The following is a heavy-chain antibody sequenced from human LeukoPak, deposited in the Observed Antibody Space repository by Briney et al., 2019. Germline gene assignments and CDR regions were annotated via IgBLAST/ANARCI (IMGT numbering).Heavy chain of an antibody. CDR1: GGSISSYY. Sequence: SETLSLTCTASGGSISSYYWSWIRQPAGKGLEWIGRIYTSASTNYNPSLKSRVTMSVDTSKNQFSLKLSSVTAADTAVYYCARFNYGSVLRYFDWLIIQGWFDPWGQGTLVTVSS. CDR3: ARFNYGSVLRYFDWLIIQGWFDP. CDR2: IYTSAST. D-gene: IGHD3-9*01. V-gene: IGHV4-4*07. J-gene: IGHJ5*02.